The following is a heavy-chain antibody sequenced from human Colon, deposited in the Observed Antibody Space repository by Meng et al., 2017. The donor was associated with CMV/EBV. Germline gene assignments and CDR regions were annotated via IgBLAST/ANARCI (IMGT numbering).Heavy chain of an antibody. Sequence: GGSISTNSYYWGWIRQLPGKGLEWIGSVDYNGTSYLNPSLESRVTMSRDTSKNQFSLKLSSVTAADTAVYYCASIPRGILIRLFDFWGQGTLVTVSS. D-gene: IGHD2-15*01. CDR2: VDYNGTS. J-gene: IGHJ4*02. CDR3: ASIPRGILIRLFDF. V-gene: IGHV4-39*07. CDR1: GGSISTNSYY.